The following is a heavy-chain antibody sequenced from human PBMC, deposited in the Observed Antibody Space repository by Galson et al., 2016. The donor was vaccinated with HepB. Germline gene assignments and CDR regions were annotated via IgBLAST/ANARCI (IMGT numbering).Heavy chain of an antibody. D-gene: IGHD3-10*01. V-gene: IGHV3-53*01. CDR3: ARAGSRVGFYLRFGFFDS. CDR2: IYSGNNA. CDR1: GFSVSQNY. Sequence: SLRLSCAVSGFSVSQNYMTWVRQAPGKGLEWLSVIYSGNNAYYADSVKGRFTISRDNFRNTLHLQINSLSAEDTAVYYCARAGSRVGFYLRFGFFDSWGQGTLVTVSS. J-gene: IGHJ4*02.